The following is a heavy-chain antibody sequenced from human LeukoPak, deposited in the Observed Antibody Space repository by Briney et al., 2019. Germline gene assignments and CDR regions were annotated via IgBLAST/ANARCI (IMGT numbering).Heavy chain of an antibody. V-gene: IGHV3-11*04. CDR2: ISSSGSAV. D-gene: IGHD6-13*01. J-gene: IGHJ4*02. CDR1: GFTFSDYY. CDR3: ARVGSTAAAGTTDY. Sequence: GGSLRLSCAASGFTFSDYYMSWIRQAPGKGLEWVSYISSSGSAVYYADSVKGRFTISRDNAKNSLYLQMNSLRAEDTAVYYCARVGSTAAAGTTDYWGQGILVTVSS.